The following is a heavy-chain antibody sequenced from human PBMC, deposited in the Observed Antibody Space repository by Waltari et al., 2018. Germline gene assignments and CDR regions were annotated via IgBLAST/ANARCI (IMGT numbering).Heavy chain of an antibody. D-gene: IGHD2-21*01. J-gene: IGHJ4*02. CDR2: FWTVWVGGT. V-gene: IGHV3-53*02. CDR3: TTRGRYCAGDDCYSGYFDS. Sequence: EVQLVETGGGLIQPGGSLRLSCAASGFSVSNSSMSWVRQAPGKGLECGSFFWTVWVGGTYYADSVKGRFTISRDNSKNTLSLQMSSLRVEDTAVYYCTTRGRYCAGDDCYSGYFDSWGQGTLVTVSS. CDR1: GFSVSNSS.